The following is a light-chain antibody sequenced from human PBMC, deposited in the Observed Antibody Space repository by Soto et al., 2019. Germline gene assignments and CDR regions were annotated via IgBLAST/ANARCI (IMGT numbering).Light chain of an antibody. CDR3: QQYNSYSMT. Sequence: DIQMTQSPSSVSASVGDRVTITCRARPDIGSWLAWYQQKPGKAPNLLIFDASSLKSGVPSRFSGSGSGTEFTLTIGSLQPDDFATYYCQQYNSYSMTFGQGTKVDIK. CDR1: PDIGSW. J-gene: IGKJ1*01. V-gene: IGKV1-5*01. CDR2: DAS.